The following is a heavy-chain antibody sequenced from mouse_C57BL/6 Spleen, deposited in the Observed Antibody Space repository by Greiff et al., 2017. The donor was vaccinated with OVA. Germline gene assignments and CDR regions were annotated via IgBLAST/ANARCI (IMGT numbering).Heavy chain of an antibody. J-gene: IGHJ2*01. Sequence: EVKLVESGGGLVQPGGSLSLSCAASGFTFTDYYMSWVRQPPGKALEWLCFIRNKANGYTTEYSASVKGRFTISRDNSQSILYLQMNALRAEDSATYYCARWSGTGFDYWGQGTTLTVSS. D-gene: IGHD4-1*01. CDR2: IRNKANGYTT. CDR3: ARWSGTGFDY. CDR1: GFTFTDYY. V-gene: IGHV7-3*01.